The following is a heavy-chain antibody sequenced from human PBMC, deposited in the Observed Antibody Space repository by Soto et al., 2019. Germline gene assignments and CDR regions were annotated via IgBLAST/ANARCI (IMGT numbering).Heavy chain of an antibody. CDR1: GCTFGDFG. CDR3: ASRTSWSQEYYYGMDV. CDR2: IRSKGYGGTT. D-gene: IGHD2-2*01. J-gene: IGHJ6*02. V-gene: IGHV3-49*03. Sequence: GGSLRLSCTGSGCTFGDFGMSWFRQAPGKGLEWLSFIRSKGYGGTTESAASVRGRFITSRDDSKSIAYLQMNSLKTEDTAVYYCASRTSWSQEYYYGMDVWGQGTPVTVSS.